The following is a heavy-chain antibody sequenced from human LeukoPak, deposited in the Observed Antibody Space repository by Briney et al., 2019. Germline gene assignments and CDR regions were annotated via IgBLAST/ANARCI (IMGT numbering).Heavy chain of an antibody. CDR3: ARVVPAAIYYFDY. CDR2: IYHSGST. V-gene: IGHV4-30-2*05. D-gene: IGHD2-2*02. Sequence: SQTLSLTCTVSGGSISSGGYSWSWIRQPPGKGLEWIGYIYHSGSTYYNPSLKSRVTISVDTSKNQFSLKLSSVTAADTAVYYCARVVPAAIYYFDYWGQGTLVTVSS. J-gene: IGHJ4*02. CDR1: GGSISSGGYS.